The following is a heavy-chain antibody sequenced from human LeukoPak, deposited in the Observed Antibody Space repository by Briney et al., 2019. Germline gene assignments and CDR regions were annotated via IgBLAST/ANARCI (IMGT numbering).Heavy chain of an antibody. CDR2: INHSGST. Sequence: SETLSLTCAVYGGSFSGYYWSWIRQPPGKGLEWIGEINHSGSTHYNPSLKSRVTISVDTSKNQFSLKLSSVTAADTAVYYCARRAYYDSSGYYSHFDYWGQGTLVTVSS. D-gene: IGHD3-22*01. CDR1: GGSFSGYY. J-gene: IGHJ4*02. V-gene: IGHV4-34*01. CDR3: ARRAYYDSSGYYSHFDY.